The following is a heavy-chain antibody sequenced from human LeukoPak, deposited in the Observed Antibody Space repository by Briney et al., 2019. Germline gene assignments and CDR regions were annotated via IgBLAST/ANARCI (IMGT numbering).Heavy chain of an antibody. V-gene: IGHV3-30-3*01. CDR1: GFSFSTYT. CDR3: ARDHYGGNSWVWYFDL. D-gene: IGHD4-23*01. CDR2: IQHDGSRT. J-gene: IGHJ2*01. Sequence: PGGSLRLSCAASGFSFSTYTMNWVRQAPGKGLERVAGIQHDGSRTYYADSVKGRFTISRDNSKNTLYLEMNSLTPEDTALYYCARDHYGGNSWVWYFDLWGRGILVTVSS.